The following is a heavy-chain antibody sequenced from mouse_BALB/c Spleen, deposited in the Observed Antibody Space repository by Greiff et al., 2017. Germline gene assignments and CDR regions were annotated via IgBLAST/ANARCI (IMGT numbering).Heavy chain of an antibody. Sequence: EVKLMESGPGLVKPSQSLSLSCTATGYSITSDYVWNWIRQLPGNNLEWMGYISYSGSTSYNPSLKSRISITRDTSKNQFFLQLNSVTTEDTATYYYAREIEGYFDVWGAGTTVTVSS. V-gene: IGHV3-2*02. CDR3: AREIEGYFDV. CDR2: ISYSGST. J-gene: IGHJ1*01. CDR1: GYSITSDYV.